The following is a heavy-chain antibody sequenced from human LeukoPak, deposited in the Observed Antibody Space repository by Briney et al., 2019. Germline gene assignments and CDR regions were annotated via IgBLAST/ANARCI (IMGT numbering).Heavy chain of an antibody. CDR2: ISGSSSAI. J-gene: IGHJ4*02. V-gene: IGHV3-48*02. D-gene: IGHD6-19*01. CDR3: ARKVAATTDFDF. Sequence: GGSLRLSCAASGFTVSSDYMRWVRQAPGKGLEWVSYISGSSSAIYYADSVKGRFTISRDNAKNSLYLQMNSLRDEDTAVYYCARKVAATTDFDFWGQGTLVTVSS. CDR1: GFTVSSDY.